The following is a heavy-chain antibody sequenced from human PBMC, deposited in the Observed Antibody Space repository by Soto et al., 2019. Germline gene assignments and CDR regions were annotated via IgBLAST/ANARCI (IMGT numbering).Heavy chain of an antibody. CDR3: SHGYYQYFDS. D-gene: IGHD5-18*01. J-gene: IGHJ4*02. Sequence: PSETLSLTCAASGFTFSNAWMNWVRQAPGKGLEWVGRIKSKTDGGTTDYAAPVKGRFTISRDDSENTLYLQMNSLKTEDTAVYYCSHGYYQYFDSWGQGTLVTVSS. CDR1: GFTFSNAW. CDR2: IKSKTDGGTT. V-gene: IGHV3-15*07.